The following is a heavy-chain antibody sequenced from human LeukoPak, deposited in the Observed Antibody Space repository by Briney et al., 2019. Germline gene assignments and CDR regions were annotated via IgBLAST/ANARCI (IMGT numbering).Heavy chain of an antibody. Sequence: GGSLRLSCAASGFTFSTYAMSWVRQAPGKGLKWVSGVRGSGTDTYYADSVKGRFTISRDNSKNTLYLQMNSLRAEDTAIYYCAKTSRANSAYDSPFDYWGQGTLVTVSS. D-gene: IGHD5-12*01. V-gene: IGHV3-23*01. CDR3: AKTSRANSAYDSPFDY. CDR2: VRGSGTDT. CDR1: GFTFSTYA. J-gene: IGHJ4*02.